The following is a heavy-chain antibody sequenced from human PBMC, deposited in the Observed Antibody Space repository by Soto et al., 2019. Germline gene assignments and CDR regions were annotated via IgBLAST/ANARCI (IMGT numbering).Heavy chain of an antibody. CDR3: ARAVAVPAEGSFDY. Sequence: ASVKVSCKASGYTLTAYAMHWVRQAPGQRLEWMGWINAGNGNTKYSQKFQGRVTITRDTSASTAYMELGSLRSEDTAVYYCARAVAVPAEGSFDYWGQGTLVTVSS. D-gene: IGHD6-19*01. CDR1: GYTLTAYA. V-gene: IGHV1-3*01. CDR2: INAGNGNT. J-gene: IGHJ4*02.